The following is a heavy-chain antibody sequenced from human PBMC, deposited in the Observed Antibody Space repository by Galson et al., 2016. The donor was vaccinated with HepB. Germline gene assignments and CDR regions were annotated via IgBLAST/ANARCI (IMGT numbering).Heavy chain of an antibody. CDR1: GFTFSTHW. V-gene: IGHV3-74*01. Sequence: SLRLSCAASGFTFSTHWMHWVRQAPGKGLVWVSRINSDGSSTTYADSVKGRLTISRDSAKNTLYLQMSSLRAEDTAVYYCARGTQSYYDSSGYGVFGSGTSFDYWGQGTLVTVSS. J-gene: IGHJ4*02. D-gene: IGHD3-22*01. CDR2: INSDGSST. CDR3: ARGTQSYYDSSGYGVFGSGTSFDY.